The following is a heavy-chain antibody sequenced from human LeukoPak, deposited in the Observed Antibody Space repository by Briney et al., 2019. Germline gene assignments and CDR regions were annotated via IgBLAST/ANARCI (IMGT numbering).Heavy chain of an antibody. J-gene: IGHJ3*02. CDR3: ARAQFGLGYAFDI. Sequence: ASVKVSCKASGYPFTTYDINWVRQATGQRLEWMGWMNPNSGNTGYAQKFQGRVTLIRNTSISTAYMELSSLRSEHTAVYYCARAQFGLGYAFDIWGQGTMVTVSS. V-gene: IGHV1-8*03. CDR2: MNPNSGNT. CDR1: GYPFTTYD. D-gene: IGHD3/OR15-3a*01.